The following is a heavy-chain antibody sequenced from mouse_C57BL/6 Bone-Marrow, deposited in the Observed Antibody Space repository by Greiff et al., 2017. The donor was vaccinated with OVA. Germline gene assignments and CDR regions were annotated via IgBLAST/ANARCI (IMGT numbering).Heavy chain of an antibody. CDR1: GYTFTSSW. V-gene: IGHV1-5*01. CDR3: TRTLYGSSYGYVDV. D-gene: IGHD1-1*01. CDR2: IYPGNSDT. Sequence: VQLQQSGTVLARPGASVKMSCKTSGYTFTSSWMHWVKQRPGQGLEWIGAIYPGNSDTRYNQKFKGKAKLTAVTSASTAYMELSSLTNEDSAVSYCTRTLYGSSYGYVDVWGTGTTVTVSS. J-gene: IGHJ1*03.